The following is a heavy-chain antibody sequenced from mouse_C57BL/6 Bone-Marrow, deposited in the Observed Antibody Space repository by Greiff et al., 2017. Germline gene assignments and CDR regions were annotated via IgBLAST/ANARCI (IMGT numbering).Heavy chain of an antibody. CDR1: GYTFTDYN. V-gene: IGHV1-22*01. CDR3: ARWWKLRLYYYAMDY. Sequence: VQLQQSGPELVKPGASVKMSCKASGYTFTDYNMHWVKQSHGKSLEWIGYINPNNGGTSYNQKFKGKATLTVNKSSSTAYTELRSLTSEESAVYYLARWWKLRLYYYAMDYWGQGTSVTVSS. CDR2: INPNNGGT. D-gene: IGHD1-1*02. J-gene: IGHJ4*01.